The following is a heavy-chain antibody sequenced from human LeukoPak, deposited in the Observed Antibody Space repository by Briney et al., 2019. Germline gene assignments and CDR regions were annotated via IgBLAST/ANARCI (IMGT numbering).Heavy chain of an antibody. V-gene: IGHV4-38-2*02. Sequence: SETLSLTCTVSGYSISSGYYWGWIRQPPGKGLEWIGSIYHSGSTYYNPSLKSRVTISVDTSKNQFSLKLSSVTAADTAVYYCARVDSNYVFDDYWGQGTLVTASS. CDR2: IYHSGST. J-gene: IGHJ4*02. D-gene: IGHD4-11*01. CDR1: GYSISSGYY. CDR3: ARVDSNYVFDDY.